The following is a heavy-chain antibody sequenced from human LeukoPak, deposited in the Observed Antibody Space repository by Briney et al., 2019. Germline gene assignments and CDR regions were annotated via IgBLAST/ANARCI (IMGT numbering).Heavy chain of an antibody. D-gene: IGHD6-19*01. J-gene: IGHJ4*02. CDR2: ISAYNGNT. Sequence: ASAKVSCKASGYTFTSYGISWVRQAPGQGLEWMGWISAYNGNTNYAQKLQGRVTMTTDTSTSTAYMELRSLRSDDTAVYYCARDKSIAVAGSFDYWGQGTLVTVSS. V-gene: IGHV1-18*01. CDR3: ARDKSIAVAGSFDY. CDR1: GYTFTSYG.